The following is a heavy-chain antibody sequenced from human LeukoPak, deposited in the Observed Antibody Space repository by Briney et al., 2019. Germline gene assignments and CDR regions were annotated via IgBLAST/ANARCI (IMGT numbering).Heavy chain of an antibody. V-gene: IGHV4-39*07. CDR2: IYYSGST. Sequence: SETLSLTCTVPGGSISSSSYYWGWIRQPPGKGLEWIGSIYYSGSTYYNPSLKSRVTISVDTSKNQFSLKLSSVTAADTAVYYCASGSGGHAFDIWGQGTMVTVSS. D-gene: IGHD2-15*01. CDR3: ASGSGGHAFDI. J-gene: IGHJ3*02. CDR1: GGSISSSSYY.